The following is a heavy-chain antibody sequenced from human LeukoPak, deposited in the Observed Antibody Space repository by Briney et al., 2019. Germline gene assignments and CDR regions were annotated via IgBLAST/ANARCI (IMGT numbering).Heavy chain of an antibody. CDR3: ARARRDGYNSLDYYYGMDV. V-gene: IGHV3-33*01. D-gene: IGHD5-24*01. Sequence: GGSLRLSCAASGFTFSSYGMRWVRQAPGKGLEWVAVIWYDGSNKYYADSVKGRFTISRDNSKNTLYLQMNSLRAEDTAVYYCARARRDGYNSLDYYYGMDVWGQGTTVTVSS. CDR1: GFTFSSYG. J-gene: IGHJ6*02. CDR2: IWYDGSNK.